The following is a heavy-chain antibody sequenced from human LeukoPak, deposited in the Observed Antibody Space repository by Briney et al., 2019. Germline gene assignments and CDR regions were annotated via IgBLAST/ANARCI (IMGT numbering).Heavy chain of an antibody. CDR2: INPKSGGT. CDR1: GYTFTDYY. CDR3: ATPGISGYFRDY. D-gene: IGHD3-22*01. V-gene: IGHV1-2*02. Sequence: ASVKVSCKGSGYTFTDYYIHWVRQAPGQGLEWMGWINPKSGGTNYAQKFQGRVTMTRDTSISTAYMELRSDDTAVYYCATPGISGYFRDYWGQGTLVTVSS. J-gene: IGHJ4*02.